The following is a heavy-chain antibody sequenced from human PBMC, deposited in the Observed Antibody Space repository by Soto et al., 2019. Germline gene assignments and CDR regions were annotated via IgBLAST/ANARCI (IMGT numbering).Heavy chain of an antibody. V-gene: IGHV3-9*01. CDR2: ISWNSGSI. J-gene: IGHJ6*03. Sequence: EVQLVESGGGLVQPGRSLRPSCAASGFTFDDYAMHWVRQAPGKGLEWVSGISWNSGSIGYADSVKGRFTISRDNAKNSLYLQMNSLRAEDTALYYCAKDSGRLDPYYYYYMDVWGKGTTVTVSS. CDR1: GFTFDDYA. CDR3: AKDSGRLDPYYYYYMDV. D-gene: IGHD1-1*01.